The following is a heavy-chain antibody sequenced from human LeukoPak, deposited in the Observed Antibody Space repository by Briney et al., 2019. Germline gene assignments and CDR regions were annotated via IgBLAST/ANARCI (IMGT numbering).Heavy chain of an antibody. V-gene: IGHV4-34*01. CDR2: INHSGST. D-gene: IGHD3-10*01. Sequence: SETLSLTCAVYGGSFSGYYWSWIRQPPGKGLEWIGEINHSGSTNYNPSLKSRVTMSVDTSKNQFSLKLSSVTAAATAVYYCARGLVLLWFGGVTWFDPWGQGTLVTVSS. J-gene: IGHJ5*02. CDR1: GGSFSGYY. CDR3: ARGLVLLWFGGVTWFDP.